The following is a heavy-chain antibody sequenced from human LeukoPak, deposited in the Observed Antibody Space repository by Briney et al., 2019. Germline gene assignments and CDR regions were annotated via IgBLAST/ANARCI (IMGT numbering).Heavy chain of an antibody. CDR3: ARQDTLTHYYVMDV. CDR2: IYYSGNT. J-gene: IGHJ6*02. Sequence: SETLSLTCTVSGGAISSRDNYWGWFRQPPGKGLEWIGSIYYSGNTYYNPSLESRVTISVDTSKNQFSLKVSSATAADTAVYYCARQDTLTHYYVMDVWGQGTTVTVSS. V-gene: IGHV4-39*01. CDR1: GGAISSRDNY. D-gene: IGHD4-17*01.